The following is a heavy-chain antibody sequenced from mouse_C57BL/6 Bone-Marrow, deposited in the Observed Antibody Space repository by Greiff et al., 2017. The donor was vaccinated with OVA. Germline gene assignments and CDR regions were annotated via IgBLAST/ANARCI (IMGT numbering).Heavy chain of an antibody. CDR3: AGGYYYGSSSYWYFDV. D-gene: IGHD1-1*01. CDR2: IHPNSGST. Sequence: QVQLKQPGAELVKPGASVKLSCKASGYTFTSYWMHWVKQRPGQGLEWIGMIHPNSGSTNYNEKFKSKATLTVDKSSSTAYMQLSSLTSEDSAVYYCAGGYYYGSSSYWYFDVWGTGTTVTVSS. V-gene: IGHV1-64*01. CDR1: GYTFTSYW. J-gene: IGHJ1*03.